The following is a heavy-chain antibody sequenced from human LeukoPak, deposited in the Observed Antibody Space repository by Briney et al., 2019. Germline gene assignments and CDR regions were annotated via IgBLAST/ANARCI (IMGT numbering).Heavy chain of an antibody. Sequence: PSQTLSLTCTVSGGSISSGGYYWSWIRQHPGKGLEWIGYIYYSGSTYYNPSLKSRVTISVDTSKNQFSLKLSSVTAVDTAVYYCARRNGGYDFWSGDNWFDPWGQGTLVTVSS. J-gene: IGHJ5*02. V-gene: IGHV4-31*03. D-gene: IGHD3-3*01. CDR1: GGSISSGGYY. CDR3: ARRNGGYDFWSGDNWFDP. CDR2: IYYSGST.